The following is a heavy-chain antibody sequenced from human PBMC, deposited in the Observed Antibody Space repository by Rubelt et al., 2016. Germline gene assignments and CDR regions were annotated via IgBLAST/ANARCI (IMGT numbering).Heavy chain of an antibody. D-gene: IGHD2-15*01. CDR3: ASSEILLPRRYDAFDI. J-gene: IGHJ3*02. Sequence: GSEKYYVDSVKGRFTISRDNAKNSLYLQMNSLRAEDTAVYYCASSEILLPRRYDAFDIWGQGTMVTVSS. V-gene: IGHV3-7*01. CDR2: GSEK.